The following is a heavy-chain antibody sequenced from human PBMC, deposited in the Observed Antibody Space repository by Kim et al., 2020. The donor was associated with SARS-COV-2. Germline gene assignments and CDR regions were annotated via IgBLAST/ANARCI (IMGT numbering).Heavy chain of an antibody. D-gene: IGHD4-17*01. CDR3: AREFRTTVHWYFDR. V-gene: IGHV3-21*01. Sequence: ADSVKGGFTISRDNAKTSLYLQMNSLRAEDTAVYYCAREFRTTVHWYFDRWGRGTLVTVSS. J-gene: IGHJ2*01.